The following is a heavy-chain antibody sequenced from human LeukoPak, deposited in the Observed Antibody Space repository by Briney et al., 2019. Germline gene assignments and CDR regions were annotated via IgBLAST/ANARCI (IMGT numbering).Heavy chain of an antibody. J-gene: IGHJ6*03. Sequence: SETLSLTCAVYGGSLSGYCWTWIRQPPGKGLEWIGEINHSGSTNYNPSLKSRVTISVDTSKNQFSLKLRSVTAADTAVYYWSRGGGAAAGHCYYYMDVWDKGTTVTVSS. CDR2: INHSGST. D-gene: IGHD6-13*01. CDR3: SRGGGAAAGHCYYYMDV. V-gene: IGHV4-34*01. CDR1: GGSLSGYC.